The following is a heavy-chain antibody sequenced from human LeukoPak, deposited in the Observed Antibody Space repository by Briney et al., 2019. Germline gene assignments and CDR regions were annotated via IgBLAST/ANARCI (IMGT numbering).Heavy chain of an antibody. CDR3: ARDPDGLDAFDI. CDR2: ISSSSSYI. Sequence: GGSLRHSCAASGFTFSSYSMNWVRQAPGKGLEWVSSISSSSSYIYYADSVKGRFTISRDNAKNSLYLQMNSLRAEDTAVYYCARDPDGLDAFDIWGQGTMVTVSS. CDR1: GFTFSSYS. J-gene: IGHJ3*02. D-gene: IGHD5-12*01. V-gene: IGHV3-21*01.